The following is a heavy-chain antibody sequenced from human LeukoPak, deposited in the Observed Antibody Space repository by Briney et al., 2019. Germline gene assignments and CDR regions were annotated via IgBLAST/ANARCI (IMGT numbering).Heavy chain of an antibody. J-gene: IGHJ4*02. CDR2: IYSSGSA. CDR1: GASVRGSY. D-gene: IGHD5-18*01. CDR3: ARVGRRGYSYGFDY. Sequence: SETLSLTCSVSGASVRGSYWSWVRQPAGRRLEWIGRIYSSGSANYHPSLKSRVTMSIDTSKNQFSLKVTSVTAADSAVYYCARVGRRGYSYGFDYWGQGTLVTVSS. V-gene: IGHV4-4*07.